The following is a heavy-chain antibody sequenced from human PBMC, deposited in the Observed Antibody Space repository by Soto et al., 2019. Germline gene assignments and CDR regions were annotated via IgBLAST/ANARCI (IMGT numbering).Heavy chain of an antibody. CDR3: ARDGIAAAGPYGMDV. D-gene: IGHD6-13*01. Sequence: AGGSLRLSCAASGFTFSSYWMHWVRQAPGKGLVWVSRINSDGSSTSYADSVKGRFTISRDNAKNTLYLQMNSLRAEDTAVYYCARDGIAAAGPYGMDVWGQGTTVTVSS. J-gene: IGHJ6*02. CDR2: INSDGSST. CDR1: GFTFSSYW. V-gene: IGHV3-74*01.